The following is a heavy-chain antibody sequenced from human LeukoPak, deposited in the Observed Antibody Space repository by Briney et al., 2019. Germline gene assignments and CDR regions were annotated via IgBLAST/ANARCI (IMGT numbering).Heavy chain of an antibody. D-gene: IGHD5-18*01. V-gene: IGHV1-18*01. CDR3: ARDLVDGYSPTDPNWFDP. CDR2: ISAYNGNT. Sequence: ASVKVSCKASGGTFSSYAISWVRQAPGQGLEWMGWISAYNGNTNYAQKLQGRVTMTTDTSTSTAYMELRSLRSDDTAVYYCARDLVDGYSPTDPNWFDPWGQGTLVTVSS. J-gene: IGHJ5*02. CDR1: GGTFSSYA.